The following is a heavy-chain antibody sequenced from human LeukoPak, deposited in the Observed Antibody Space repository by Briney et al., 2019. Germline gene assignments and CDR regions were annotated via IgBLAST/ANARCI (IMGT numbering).Heavy chain of an antibody. CDR1: GFSFSSSW. Sequence: GGSLRLSCAASGFSFSSSWMSWVRQAPGKGLEWVANIKPDGSEKYYVDSVKGRFTISRDNAKNSLYLQMNSLRAEDTAVYYCAREVMMVVGATDYWGQGTLVTVSS. CDR3: AREVMMVVGATDY. CDR2: IKPDGSEK. D-gene: IGHD1-26*01. V-gene: IGHV3-7*01. J-gene: IGHJ4*02.